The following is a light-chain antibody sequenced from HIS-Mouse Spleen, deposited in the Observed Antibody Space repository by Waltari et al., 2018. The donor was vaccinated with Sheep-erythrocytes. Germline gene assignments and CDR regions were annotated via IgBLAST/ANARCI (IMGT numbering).Light chain of an antibody. J-gene: IGLJ2*01. Sequence: SYELTQPPSVSVSPGQTASITSPGDKLGDKYACWYQQKPGQSPVLVIYQDSKRPSGIPERFSGSNSGNTATLTISGTQAMDEADYYCQAWDSSTAWNVVFGGGTKLTVL. CDR1: KLGDKY. V-gene: IGLV3-1*01. CDR3: QAWDSSTAWNVV. CDR2: QDS.